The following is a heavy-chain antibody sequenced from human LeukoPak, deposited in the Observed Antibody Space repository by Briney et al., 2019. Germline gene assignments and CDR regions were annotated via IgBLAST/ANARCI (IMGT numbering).Heavy chain of an antibody. Sequence: GGSLRLSCAASGFTLSDYHINWFRQAPGRGLEWVGFIRSKADGGTTEYAASVKGRFTISRDDSKNVAYLQINNLRAEDTALYYCARDDRPSGHDFDYWGQGTLVTVSS. CDR3: ARDDRPSGHDFDY. D-gene: IGHD6-6*01. CDR1: GFTLSDYH. V-gene: IGHV3-71*01. CDR2: IRSKADGGTT. J-gene: IGHJ4*02.